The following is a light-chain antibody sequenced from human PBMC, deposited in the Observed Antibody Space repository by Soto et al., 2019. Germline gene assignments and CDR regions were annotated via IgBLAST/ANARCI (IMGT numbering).Light chain of an antibody. CDR2: GAS. CDR1: QSVSSN. CDR3: QQYNNWPFT. J-gene: IGKJ3*01. Sequence: IVMTQSPATLSVSLGERATLSCRASQSVSSNLAWYQQKPGQAPRLLIYGASARATGFPARFSGSGSGTEFTLTIGSLQSEDFAVYYCQQYNNWPFTFGPGTKVDIK. V-gene: IGKV3-15*01.